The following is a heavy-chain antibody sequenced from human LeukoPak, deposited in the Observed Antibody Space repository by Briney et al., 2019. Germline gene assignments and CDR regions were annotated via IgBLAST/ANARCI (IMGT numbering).Heavy chain of an antibody. CDR1: GFTFSSYW. D-gene: IGHD4-17*01. Sequence: GGSLRLSCAAYGFTFSSYWMSWVRQAPVKGLEWVANIKQDGSEKYYVDSVRGRFTISRDNAKNSLYLQMNSLRAEDTAVYYCARDRDYDGGMDVWGQGTTVTVSS. CDR2: IKQDGSEK. V-gene: IGHV3-7*05. J-gene: IGHJ6*02. CDR3: ARDRDYDGGMDV.